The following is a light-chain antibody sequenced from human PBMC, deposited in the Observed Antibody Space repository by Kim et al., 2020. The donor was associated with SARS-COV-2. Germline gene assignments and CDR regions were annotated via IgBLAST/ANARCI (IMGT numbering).Light chain of an antibody. CDR2: AAS. CDR1: QGISSY. J-gene: IGKJ4*01. Sequence: TSTGDRVTITSRAGQGISSYLAWCQQNPGKAPKLLIYAASTLQSGVPSRFSGSGSGTDFTLTISCLQSEDFATYYCQQYYSYPPTFGGGTKVDIK. CDR3: QQYYSYPPT. V-gene: IGKV1-8*01.